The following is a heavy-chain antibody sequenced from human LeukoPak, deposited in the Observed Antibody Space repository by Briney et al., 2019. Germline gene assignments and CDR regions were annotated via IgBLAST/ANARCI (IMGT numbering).Heavy chain of an antibody. V-gene: IGHV1-69*01. D-gene: IGHD2-2*01. CDR1: GGTFSSYA. J-gene: IGHJ4*02. CDR3: ARINGRYCSSTSCYAGGFDY. Sequence: SVKVSCKASGGTFSSYAISWVRQAPGQGLEWMGGITPIFGTANYAQKFQGRVTITADESTSTAYMELSSLRSEDTAVYYCARINGRYCSSTSCYAGGFDYWGQGTLVTVSS. CDR2: ITPIFGTA.